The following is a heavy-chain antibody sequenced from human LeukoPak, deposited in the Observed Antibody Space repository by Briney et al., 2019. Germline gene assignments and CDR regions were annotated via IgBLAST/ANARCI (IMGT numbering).Heavy chain of an antibody. Sequence: SEPVTLMCTVSVGSISSSSDYGRWIRQPPGKGLEWIGSIYYCGSTCYNPSLKSRVTISVGTSKNQFSLKLSSVTAADTAVFYCARGVDIVLMVYASGHYFDYWGQGTLVTVSS. D-gene: IGHD2-8*01. CDR1: VGSISSSSDY. V-gene: IGHV4-39*07. J-gene: IGHJ4*02. CDR2: IYYCGST. CDR3: ARGVDIVLMVYASGHYFDY.